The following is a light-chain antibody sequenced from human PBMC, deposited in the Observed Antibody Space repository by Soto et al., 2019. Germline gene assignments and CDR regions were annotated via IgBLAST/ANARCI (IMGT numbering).Light chain of an antibody. CDR3: CSYAGSSTLGV. J-gene: IGLJ1*01. CDR1: SSDVGSYNL. V-gene: IGLV2-23*01. Sequence: QSALTQPASVSGSPGQSITFSCTGTSSDVGSYNLVSWYQQHPGKAPKLMIYEGSKRPSGVSNRFSGSKSGNTASLTISGLQAEDEADYYCCSYAGSSTLGVFXTGTKVTVL. CDR2: EGS.